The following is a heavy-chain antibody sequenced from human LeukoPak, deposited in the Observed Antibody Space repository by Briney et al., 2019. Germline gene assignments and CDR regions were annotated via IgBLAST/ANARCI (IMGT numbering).Heavy chain of an antibody. CDR1: GFTFSSCG. Sequence: SGRSLRLSCAASGFTFSSCGMHWVRQAPGKGLEWVAVIWYDGSNKYYADSVKGRFTISRDNAKNSLFLQMSSLRAEDTAVHYCAREMYAGWYFAFDIWGQGTMVTVSS. J-gene: IGHJ3*02. V-gene: IGHV3-33*01. CDR3: AREMYAGWYFAFDI. D-gene: IGHD6-19*01. CDR2: IWYDGSNK.